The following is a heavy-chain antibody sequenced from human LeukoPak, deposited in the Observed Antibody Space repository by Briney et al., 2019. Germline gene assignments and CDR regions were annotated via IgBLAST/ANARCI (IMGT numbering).Heavy chain of an antibody. Sequence: ASVKVSCKASGYTFTGYYMHWVRQAPGQGLEWMGWINPNSGGTNYAQKFQGRVTMTRDTSISTAYMELSRLRSDDTAVYYCARENYDILTGQPGAFDIWGQGTMVTVSS. D-gene: IGHD3-9*01. CDR3: ARENYDILTGQPGAFDI. J-gene: IGHJ3*02. CDR2: INPNSGGT. V-gene: IGHV1-2*02. CDR1: GYTFTGYY.